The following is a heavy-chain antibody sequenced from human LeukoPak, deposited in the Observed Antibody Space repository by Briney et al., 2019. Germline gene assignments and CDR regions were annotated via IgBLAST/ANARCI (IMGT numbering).Heavy chain of an antibody. D-gene: IGHD5-18*01. CDR3: AREGYSYGQRYFDY. CDR1: GFTFSSYS. CDR2: ISSSSSYI. V-gene: IGHV3-21*01. J-gene: IGHJ4*02. Sequence: GGSLRLSCAPSGFTFSSYSMNWVRQAPGKGLEWVSSISSSSSYIYYADSVKGRITIYRDNAKNSLYLQMNSLRAEDTAVYYCAREGYSYGQRYFDYWGQGTLVTVSS.